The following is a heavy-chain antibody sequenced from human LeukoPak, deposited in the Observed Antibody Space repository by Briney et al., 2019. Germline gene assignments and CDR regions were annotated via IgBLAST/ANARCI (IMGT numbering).Heavy chain of an antibody. V-gene: IGHV4-38-2*01. CDR3: ARPHKVGATSYDY. J-gene: IGHJ4*02. CDR2: IYYSGST. D-gene: IGHD1-26*01. Sequence: SETPSLTCGVSGYSISSGYYWGWIRQPPGKGLEWIGSIYYSGSTYYNPSLKSRVTISVDTSKNQFSLKLSSVTAADTAVYYCARPHKVGATSYDYWGQGTLVTVSS. CDR1: GYSISSGYY.